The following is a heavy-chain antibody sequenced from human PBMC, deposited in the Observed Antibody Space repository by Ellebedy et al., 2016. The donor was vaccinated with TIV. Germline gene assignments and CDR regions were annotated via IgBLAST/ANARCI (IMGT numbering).Heavy chain of an antibody. CDR2: GYQSGIT. J-gene: IGHJ6*03. D-gene: IGHD1-1*01. Sequence: SETLSLXXTVSSHSISSGYDWLYNWGWIRQSPGKGLEWIGSGYQSGITYYNPSLKSRVTMSVDTSKNHFSLKLNSVTAADTAVYYCARLITGSHYHYYNIDVWGKGTTVTVSS. V-gene: IGHV4-38-2*02. CDR3: ARLITGSHYHYYNIDV. CDR1: SHSISSGYD.